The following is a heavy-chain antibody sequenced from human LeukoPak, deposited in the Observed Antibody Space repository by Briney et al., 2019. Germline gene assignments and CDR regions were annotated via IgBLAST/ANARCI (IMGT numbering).Heavy chain of an antibody. CDR3: ARGGAVVRPVDY. CDR2: IHYNGIT. J-gene: IGHJ4*02. D-gene: IGHD6-19*01. Sequence: SETLSLTCTVSGSMYNYYWSWIRQPPGKGLEWIGYIHYNGITNYNPSLKSRVTISVDTSKNQFSLKLSSVTAADTAVYYCARGGAVVRPVDYWGQGTLVTVSS. V-gene: IGHV4-59*12. CDR1: GSMYNYY.